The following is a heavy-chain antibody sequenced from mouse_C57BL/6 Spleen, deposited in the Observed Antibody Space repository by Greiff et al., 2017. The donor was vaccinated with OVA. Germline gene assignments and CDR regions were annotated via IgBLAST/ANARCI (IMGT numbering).Heavy chain of an antibody. D-gene: IGHD2-1*01. CDR1: GFNIKDYY. V-gene: IGHV14-2*01. CDR3: ARLDGNYVGWYFDV. CDR2: IDPEDGET. J-gene: IGHJ1*03. Sequence: VQLKESGAELVKPGASVKLSCTASGFNIKDYYMHWVKQRTEQGLEWIGRIDPEDGETKYAPNFQGKATITADTSSNTAYLQLSSLTSEDTAVYYCARLDGNYVGWYFDVWGTGTTVTVSS.